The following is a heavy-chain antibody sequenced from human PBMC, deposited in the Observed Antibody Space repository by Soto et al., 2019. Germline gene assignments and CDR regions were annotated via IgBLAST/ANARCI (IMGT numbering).Heavy chain of an antibody. CDR1: GHSLSVSS. Sequence: QVQLVQSGAEVKKPGASVRVSCKISGHSLSVSSIHWVRQAPGKGLEWMGGIDPEDGETLYSDDFQGRLNMTEDTPTDTAYMELASLRSEDTSMYYCTTVRELLDCFDNWGQGTLVTVPS. J-gene: IGHJ4*02. CDR2: IDPEDGET. V-gene: IGHV1-24*01. CDR3: TTVRELLDCFDN. D-gene: IGHD1-26*01.